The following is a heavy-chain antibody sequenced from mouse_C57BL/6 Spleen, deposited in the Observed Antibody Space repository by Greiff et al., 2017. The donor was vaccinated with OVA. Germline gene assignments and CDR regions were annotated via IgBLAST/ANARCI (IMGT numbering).Heavy chain of an antibody. V-gene: IGHV1-82*01. CDR3: ASGDSSGYDGFAY. CDR1: GYAFSSSW. CDR2: IYRGDGDT. J-gene: IGHJ3*01. D-gene: IGHD3-2*02. Sequence: QVQLQQSGPELVKPGASVKLSCKASGYAFSSSWMNWVKQRPGKGLEWIGRIYRGDGDTNYTGQFKGKATLTADKSSSTDYLQLHSLTSEDYAVYFCASGDSSGYDGFAYWGQGTLVTVSA.